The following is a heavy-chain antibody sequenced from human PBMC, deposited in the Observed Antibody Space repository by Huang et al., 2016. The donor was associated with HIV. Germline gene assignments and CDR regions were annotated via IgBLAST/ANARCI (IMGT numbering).Heavy chain of an antibody. CDR2: IGGSGYTT. CDR1: GFTFSSSS. CDR3: AKGGAGGTIRYFQH. Sequence: EVQLLESGGGLVQPGGSLRLSCAASGFTFSSSSMRWVRQAPGKGLEWVATIGGSGYTTYHADSVKGRFAVSRDNSKNTLYLQMNSLRVEDTAVYYCAKGGAGGTIRYFQHWGQGTLVTVSS. D-gene: IGHD6-13*01. J-gene: IGHJ1*01. V-gene: IGHV3-23*01.